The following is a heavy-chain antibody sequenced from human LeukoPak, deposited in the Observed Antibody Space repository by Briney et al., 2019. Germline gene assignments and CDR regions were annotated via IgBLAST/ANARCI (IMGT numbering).Heavy chain of an antibody. CDR2: INHSGSI. J-gene: IGHJ5*02. Sequence: SETLSLTCAVYGGSFSGYYWSWIRQPPGKGLEWIGEINHSGSINYNPSLKSRVTISVDTSKNQFSLKLSSVTAADTAVYYCARGASPFQQLWTRDNWFDPWGQGTLVTVSS. V-gene: IGHV4-34*01. CDR3: ARGASPFQQLWTRDNWFDP. D-gene: IGHD5-18*01. CDR1: GGSFSGYY.